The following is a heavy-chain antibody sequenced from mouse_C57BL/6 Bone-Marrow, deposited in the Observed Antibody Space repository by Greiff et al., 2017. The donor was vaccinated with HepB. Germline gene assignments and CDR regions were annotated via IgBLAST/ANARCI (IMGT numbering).Heavy chain of an antibody. J-gene: IGHJ4*01. Sequence: VKLVESGPGLVQPSQSLSITCTVSGFSLTSYGVHWVRQSPGKGLEWLGVIWSGGSTDYNAAFISRLSISKDNSKGQVFFKMNSLQADDTAIYYCARPITTVVATTYYYAVDYWGQGTSVTVSS. CDR2: IWSGGST. D-gene: IGHD1-1*01. CDR3: ARPITTVVATTYYYAVDY. V-gene: IGHV2-2*01. CDR1: GFSLTSYG.